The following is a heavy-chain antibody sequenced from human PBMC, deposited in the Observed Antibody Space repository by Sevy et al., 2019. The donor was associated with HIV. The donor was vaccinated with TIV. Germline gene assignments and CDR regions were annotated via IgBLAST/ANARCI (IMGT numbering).Heavy chain of an antibody. CDR3: ARGSRGTFGY. V-gene: IGHV3-74*01. CDR1: GLILTNYW. D-gene: IGHD1-26*01. CDR2: INTEGKMT. J-gene: IGHJ4*02. Sequence: GGSLRLSCAASGLILTNYWMHWVRQAPGKGLVWVSHINTEGKMTRYADSVKGRFTISRDNAKNTLYLQMNSLRDEDTAVYYCARGSRGTFGYWGQGTLITVSS.